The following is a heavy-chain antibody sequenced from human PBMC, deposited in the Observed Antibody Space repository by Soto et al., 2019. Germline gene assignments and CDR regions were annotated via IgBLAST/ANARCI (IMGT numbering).Heavy chain of an antibody. D-gene: IGHD3-3*01. Sequence: SGPTLLNPTQTLTLTCTFFGWSLSTSGVGVGWIGQPTGKALEWLALIYWGDDKHDSPSLKIRFTITRDNSKDQGALTMTNMDHVDTARYYCPDSRSYYDFWLGPGTENGFEPWGLGTLVTV. J-gene: IGHJ5*02. CDR1: GWSLSTSGVG. CDR2: IYWGDDK. CDR3: PDSRSYYDFWLGPGTENGFEP. V-gene: IGHV2-5*02.